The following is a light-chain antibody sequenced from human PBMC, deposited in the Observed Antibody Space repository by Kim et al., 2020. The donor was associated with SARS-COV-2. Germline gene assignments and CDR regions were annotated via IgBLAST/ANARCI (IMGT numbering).Light chain of an antibody. CDR1: QSVSSS. V-gene: IGKV3-11*01. CDR3: QHRSSLPPGT. J-gene: IGKJ2*02. CDR2: DAS. Sequence: LSPGERVTLACRASQSVSSSLAWYQQKPGQAPRLLIYDASNRATGIPARFSGSGSGTDFTLTISSLEPEDFAVYYCQHRSSLPPGTFGQGTKLEI.